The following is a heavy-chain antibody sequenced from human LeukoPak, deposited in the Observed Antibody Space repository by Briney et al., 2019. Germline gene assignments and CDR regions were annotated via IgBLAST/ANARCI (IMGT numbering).Heavy chain of an antibody. CDR1: GFTFSSYG. D-gene: IGHD3-3*01. CDR3: AKDELQYYDFWSGYSNAFDI. CDR2: MRYDGSNK. V-gene: IGHV3-30*02. J-gene: IGHJ3*02. Sequence: GGSLRLSCAASGFTFSSYGMHWVRQAPGKGLEWVAFMRYDGSNKYYADSVKGRFTISRDNSKNTLYLQMNSLRAEDTAVYYCAKDELQYYDFWSGYSNAFDIWGQGTMVTVSS.